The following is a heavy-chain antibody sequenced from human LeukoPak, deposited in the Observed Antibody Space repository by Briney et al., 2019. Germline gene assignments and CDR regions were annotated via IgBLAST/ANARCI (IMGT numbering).Heavy chain of an antibody. V-gene: IGHV3-NL1*01. CDR2: IYSGGTT. CDR1: GFIFDNYA. Sequence: PGGSLRLSCAAPGFIFDNYAIHWVREAPGKGLEWVSTIYSGGTTYYADSVMGRFTISRHNSRNTLYLQMNSLRAEDTAVYYCAKRGSYFEYSGQGTLVTVSS. CDR3: AKRGSYFEY. D-gene: IGHD1-26*01. J-gene: IGHJ4*02.